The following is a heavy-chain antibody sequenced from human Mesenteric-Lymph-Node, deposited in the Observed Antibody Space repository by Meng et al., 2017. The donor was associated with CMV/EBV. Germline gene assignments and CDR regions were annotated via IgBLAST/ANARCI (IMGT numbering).Heavy chain of an antibody. Sequence: SCAASGFTFSNYDMNWVRQAPGKGLEWVSAISASGDTTYYADSVKGRFTISRDNSKNTLFLQMSSLRAEDTAVYYCTTDHVSRRLLLLLFWGQGTRVTVSS. CDR1: GFTFSNYD. CDR3: TTDHVSRRLLLLLF. J-gene: IGHJ4*01. D-gene: IGHD3-10*01. CDR2: ISASGDTT. V-gene: IGHV3-23*01.